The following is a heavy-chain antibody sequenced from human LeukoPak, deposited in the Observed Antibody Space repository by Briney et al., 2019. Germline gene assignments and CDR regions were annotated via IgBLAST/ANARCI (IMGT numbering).Heavy chain of an antibody. CDR3: ARVPRGRDGPAL. D-gene: IGHD5-24*01. J-gene: IGHJ4*02. V-gene: IGHV4-34*01. CDR2: INHSAST. CDR1: GGSFNGYL. Sequence: SETLSLTCAVKGGSFNGYLWSWIRQTPGKGLEWIGGINHSASTKYNPSLESRVTMSVDTSMNQFSLKLSSVTAADTAFYYCARVPRGRDGPALWGQGTLVTVSS.